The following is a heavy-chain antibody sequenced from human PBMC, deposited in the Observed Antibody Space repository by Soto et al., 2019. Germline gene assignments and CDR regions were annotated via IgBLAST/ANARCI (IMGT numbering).Heavy chain of an antibody. D-gene: IGHD2-8*01. CDR2: ISGSADRT. V-gene: IGHV3-23*01. J-gene: IGHJ6*02. CDR1: GFSFSSFA. CDR3: AKTRGAMIYAISVYGMDV. Sequence: EVQLLESGGGFIHPGGSLRLSCAASGFSFSSFAMNWVRQAPGKGLEWVALISGSADRTFYADSVKGRFTISRDNSKSTMYMQINSLRAEDTAVYYCAKTRGAMIYAISVYGMDVWGQGTTVTVSS.